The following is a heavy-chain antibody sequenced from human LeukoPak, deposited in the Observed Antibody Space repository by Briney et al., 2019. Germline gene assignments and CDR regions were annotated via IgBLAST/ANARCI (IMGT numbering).Heavy chain of an antibody. D-gene: IGHD5-24*01. CDR2: ISGSGGST. Sequence: GGSLRLSCAASGLTFSSYAMSWVRQAPGKGLEWVSAISGSGGSTYYADSVKGRFTISRDNSKNTLYLQMNSLRAEDTAVYYCAKAEGVMATSYYFDYWGQGTLVTVSS. J-gene: IGHJ4*02. CDR3: AKAEGVMATSYYFDY. V-gene: IGHV3-23*01. CDR1: GLTFSSYA.